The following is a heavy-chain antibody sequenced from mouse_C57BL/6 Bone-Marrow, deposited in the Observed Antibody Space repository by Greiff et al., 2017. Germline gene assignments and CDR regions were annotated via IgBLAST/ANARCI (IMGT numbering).Heavy chain of an antibody. CDR3: ARWLLLYWYFDV. CDR2: IDPSDSYT. V-gene: IGHV1-69*02. J-gene: IGHJ1*03. D-gene: IGHD2-3*01. Sequence: QVQLQQPGAELVKPGASVKLSCKASGYTFTSYWMHWVKQRPGQGLEWIGVIDPSDSYTNYNQKLKGKATLTVDTSSSTAYMQLSSLTSDDSAVYYCARWLLLYWYFDVWGTGTTVTVSS. CDR1: GYTFTSYW.